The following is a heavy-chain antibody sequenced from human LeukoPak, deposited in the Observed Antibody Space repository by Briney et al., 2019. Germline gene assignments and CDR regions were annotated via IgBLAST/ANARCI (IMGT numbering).Heavy chain of an antibody. V-gene: IGHV4-61*02. J-gene: IGHJ6*03. CDR2: IYPSGST. Sequence: PSETLSLTCTVSGGSITSGPYYWSWIRQPAGKGLEWIGRIYPSGSTNYNPSLKSRVSISVDTSKNQLSLKLRSVTAADTAVYYCARALDFWSGSDYYMDVWGRGTAVTVSS. D-gene: IGHD3-3*01. CDR3: ARALDFWSGSDYYMDV. CDR1: GGSITSGPYY.